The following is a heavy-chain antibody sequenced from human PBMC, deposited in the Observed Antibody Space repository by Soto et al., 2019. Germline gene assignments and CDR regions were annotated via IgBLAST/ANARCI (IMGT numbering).Heavy chain of an antibody. CDR2: INPTGGST. J-gene: IGHJ6*02. D-gene: IGHD2-15*01. V-gene: IGHV1-46*01. CDR3: AIFQDMVVLVAAQRLDGLDD. Sequence: SSVKVSCKESGYTFTNHYMHWVRQAPGQGREWMGMINPTGGSTTYAQKCQGRASMTRATSTNTVYMELRGLSSEDEAVYYCAIFQDMVVLVAAQRLDGLDDSDQGTTV. CDR1: GYTFTNHY.